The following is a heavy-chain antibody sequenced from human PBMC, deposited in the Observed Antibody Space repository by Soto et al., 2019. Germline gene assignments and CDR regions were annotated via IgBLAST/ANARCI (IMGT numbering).Heavy chain of an antibody. CDR2: IKSKTDGGTT. CDR3: TTDRISIAARGGWYYYYGMDV. Sequence: GGSLRLSCAASGFTFSNAWMSWVRQAPGKGLEWVGRIKSKTDGGTTDYAAPVKGRFTISRDDSKNTLYLQMNSLKTEDTAVYYRTTDRISIAARGGWYYYYGMDVWGQGTTVTVSS. D-gene: IGHD6-6*01. J-gene: IGHJ6*02. V-gene: IGHV3-15*01. CDR1: GFTFSNAW.